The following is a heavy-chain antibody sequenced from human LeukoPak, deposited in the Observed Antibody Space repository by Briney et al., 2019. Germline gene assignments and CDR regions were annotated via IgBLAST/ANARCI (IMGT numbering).Heavy chain of an antibody. Sequence: GGSLRLSCAASLFTFSRYGMHSVLRAPAKGLEWVEFVQEGGNLDYYADSVKGRFTIFRDNSKSILFLQMNSLRPEDAALYYCALIHWGWDYWGRGGPVTVSS. J-gene: IGHJ4*02. CDR1: LFTFSRYG. CDR3: ALIHWGWDY. D-gene: IGHD3-16*01. V-gene: IGHV3-30*02. CDR2: VQEGGNLD.